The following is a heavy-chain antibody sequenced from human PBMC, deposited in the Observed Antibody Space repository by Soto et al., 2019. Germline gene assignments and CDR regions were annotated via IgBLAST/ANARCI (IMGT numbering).Heavy chain of an antibody. Sequence: GGSLRLSCAASGFTFSSYSMNWVRQAPGKGLEWVSSISSSSSYIYYADSVKGRFTISRDNAKNSLYLQMNSLRDEDTAVYYCASSVSDSSSWYAFDIWGQGTMVTVSS. CDR1: GFTFSSYS. D-gene: IGHD6-13*01. CDR2: ISSSSSYI. J-gene: IGHJ3*02. V-gene: IGHV3-21*01. CDR3: ASSVSDSSSWYAFDI.